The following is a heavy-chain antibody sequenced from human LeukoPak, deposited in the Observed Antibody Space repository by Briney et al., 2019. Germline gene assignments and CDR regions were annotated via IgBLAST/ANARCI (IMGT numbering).Heavy chain of an antibody. V-gene: IGHV1-69*13. D-gene: IGHD2-15*01. CDR3: ARRVVVVAATPTNWFDP. CDR1: GGTFSSYA. Sequence: SVKVSCKASGGTFSSYAISWVRQAPGQGLEWMGGIIPIFGTANYAQKFQGRVTITADESTSTAYMELSSLRSEDTAMYYCARRVVVVAATPTNWFDPWGQGTLVTVSS. CDR2: IIPIFGTA. J-gene: IGHJ5*02.